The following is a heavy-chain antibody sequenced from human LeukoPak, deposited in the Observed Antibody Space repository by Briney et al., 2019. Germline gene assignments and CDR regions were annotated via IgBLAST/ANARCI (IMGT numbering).Heavy chain of an antibody. D-gene: IGHD3-10*01. CDR3: ARVGSGKGWFDP. CDR1: GGSISSYY. J-gene: IGHJ5*02. CDR2: IYTSGST. V-gene: IGHV4-4*07. Sequence: SETLSLTCTVSGGSISSYYWSWIRQPAGKGLAWIGRIYTSGSTNYNPSLKSRVTISVDTSKNQFSLKLSSVTAADTAVYYCARVGSGKGWFDPWGQGTLVTVSS.